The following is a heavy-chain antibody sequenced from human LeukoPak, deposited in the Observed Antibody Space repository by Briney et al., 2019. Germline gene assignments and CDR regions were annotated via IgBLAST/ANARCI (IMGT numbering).Heavy chain of an antibody. J-gene: IGHJ4*02. CDR3: ARGRPTYYDFWSGYSY. V-gene: IGHV1-8*02. Sequence: ASVKVSCKASGGTFSSYAINWVRQATGQGLEWMGWMNPNSGNTGYAQKFQGRVTMTRNTSISTAYMELSSLRSEDTAVYYCARGRPTYYDFWSGYSYWGQGTLVTVSS. D-gene: IGHD3-3*01. CDR2: MNPNSGNT. CDR1: GGTFSSYA.